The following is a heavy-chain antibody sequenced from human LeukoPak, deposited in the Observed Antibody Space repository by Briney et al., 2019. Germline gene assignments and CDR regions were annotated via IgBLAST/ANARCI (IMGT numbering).Heavy chain of an antibody. J-gene: IGHJ3*01. D-gene: IGHD3/OR15-3a*01. Sequence: SETLSLTCTVSGDSIISNIYWWDWVRLPPGKGLEWIGATFYTGRTFYSPSLKSRVTISVDTSKNQFSLDLSSATGADTAVYYCARRRHNFDFYDVWGQGTRVTVSS. CDR3: ARRRHNFDFYDV. V-gene: IGHV4-39*01. CDR2: TFYTGRT. CDR1: GDSIISNIYW.